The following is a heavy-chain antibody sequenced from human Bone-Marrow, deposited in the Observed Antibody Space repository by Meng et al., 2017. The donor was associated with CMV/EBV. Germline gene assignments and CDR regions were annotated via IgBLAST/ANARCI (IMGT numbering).Heavy chain of an antibody. CDR3: ARGAVCSSTSCYLGGVSVFYYYYGMDV. D-gene: IGHD2-2*01. V-gene: IGHV1-69*05. CDR2: IIPIFGTA. CDR1: GYTFTSYG. Sequence: SVKVSCKASGYTFTSYGISWVRQAPGQGLEWMGGIIPIFGTANYAQKFQGRVTITTDESTSTAYMELSSLRSEDTAVYYCARGAVCSSTSCYLGGVSVFYYYYGMDVWGQGTTVTVSS. J-gene: IGHJ6*02.